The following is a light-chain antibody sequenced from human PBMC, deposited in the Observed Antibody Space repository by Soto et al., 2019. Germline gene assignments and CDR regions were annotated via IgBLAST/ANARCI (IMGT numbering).Light chain of an antibody. J-gene: IGKJ5*01. Sequence: EVVMSRSPATLSVSSGERGTLSCRASQSVSSNLAWYQQKPGQAPRLFIYGASTRATGIPARFSGSGSGTESTLTISSLQSEDFAIYYCQQYNNWPPITFGQGTRLEI. V-gene: IGKV3-15*01. CDR1: QSVSSN. CDR3: QQYNNWPPIT. CDR2: GAS.